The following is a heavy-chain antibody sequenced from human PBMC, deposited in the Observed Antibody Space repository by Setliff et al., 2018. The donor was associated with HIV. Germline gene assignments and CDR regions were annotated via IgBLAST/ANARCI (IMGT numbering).Heavy chain of an antibody. D-gene: IGHD4-4*01. CDR3: ARAITTCWDV. CDR2: ISSNSTYI. Sequence: PGGSLRLSCAASGFTFSSYSMNWVRQAPGKGLEWVSSISSNSTYIYYADSVKGRFTISRDNAKNSLYLQMNSLRAEDTAVYYCARAITTCWDVWGQGTTVTVSS. V-gene: IGHV3-21*01. J-gene: IGHJ6*02. CDR1: GFTFSSYS.